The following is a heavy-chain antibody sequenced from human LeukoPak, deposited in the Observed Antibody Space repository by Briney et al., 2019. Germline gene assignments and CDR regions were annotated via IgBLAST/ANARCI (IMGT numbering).Heavy chain of an antibody. CDR2: IYTSGST. V-gene: IGHV4-4*07. J-gene: IGHJ5*02. Sequence: SETLSLTCTVCGGSISRYYGSWIRPPAGEGLEWIGRIYTSGSTNYNPPLKSRVTMSVDTSKSQFSLKLSSVAAADTGVYYCAIEVTMVRGDRDWFDPWGQGTLVTVSS. CDR3: AIEVTMVRGDRDWFDP. CDR1: GGSISRYY. D-gene: IGHD3-10*01.